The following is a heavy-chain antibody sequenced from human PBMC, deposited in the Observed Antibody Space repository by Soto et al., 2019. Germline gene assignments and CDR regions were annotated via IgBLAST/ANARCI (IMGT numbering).Heavy chain of an antibody. D-gene: IGHD6-19*01. V-gene: IGHV1-69*13. CDR1: GGTFSSYA. Sequence: GASVKVSCKASGGTFSSYAISWVRQAPGQGFEWMGGIIPIFGTANYAQKFQGRVTITADESTSTAYMELSSLRSEDTAVYYCAKQPYSSGWSLDYWGQGTLVTVSS. CDR3: AKQPYSSGWSLDY. J-gene: IGHJ4*02. CDR2: IIPIFGTA.